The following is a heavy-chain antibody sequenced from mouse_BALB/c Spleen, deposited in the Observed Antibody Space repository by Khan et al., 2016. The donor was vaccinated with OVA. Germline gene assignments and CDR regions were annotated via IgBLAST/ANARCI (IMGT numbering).Heavy chain of an antibody. CDR2: VSTGGGYT. CDR1: GFTFSTYG. J-gene: IGHJ3*01. CDR3: TRLAYYDDSEGFAY. Sequence: EVELVESGGDLVKPGGSLKLSCAASGFTFSTYGMSWVRQTPDKRPEWVATVSTGGGYTYYPDSVKGRFTISRDNAKNTLYLQMSGLKSEDTAMFYCTRLAYYDDSEGFAYWGQGTLVTVSA. D-gene: IGHD1-1*01. V-gene: IGHV5-6*01.